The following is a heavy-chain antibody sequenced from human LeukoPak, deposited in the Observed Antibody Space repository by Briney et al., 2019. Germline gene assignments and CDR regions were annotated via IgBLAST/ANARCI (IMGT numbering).Heavy chain of an antibody. D-gene: IGHD3-10*01. Sequence: GGSLRLSCAASGFTFSSYAKSWVRQAPGKGLEWVSAISGSGGSTYYADSVKGRFTISRDNSKNTLYLQMNSLRAEDTAVYYCAKGRSPAQEYYFDYWGQGTLVTVSS. J-gene: IGHJ4*02. CDR2: ISGSGGST. V-gene: IGHV3-23*01. CDR3: AKGRSPAQEYYFDY. CDR1: GFTFSSYA.